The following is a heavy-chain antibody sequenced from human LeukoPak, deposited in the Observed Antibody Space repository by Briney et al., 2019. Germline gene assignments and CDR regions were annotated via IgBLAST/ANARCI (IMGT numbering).Heavy chain of an antibody. Sequence: GGSLRLSCGASGFTFSSYAMHWVRQAPGKGLEWVAVISYDGSNKYYADSVKGRFTISRDNSKNTLYLQMNSLRAEDTAVYYCAMARPAAYFDYWGQGTLVTVSS. D-gene: IGHD6-6*01. V-gene: IGHV3-30*07. CDR3: AMARPAAYFDY. J-gene: IGHJ4*02. CDR1: GFTFSSYA. CDR2: ISYDGSNK.